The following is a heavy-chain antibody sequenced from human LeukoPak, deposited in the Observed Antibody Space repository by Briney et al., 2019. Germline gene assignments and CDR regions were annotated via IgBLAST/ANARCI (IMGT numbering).Heavy chain of an antibody. J-gene: IGHJ4*02. D-gene: IGHD2-2*02. CDR3: AKEDCSSTSCYIGY. Sequence: GRSLRLSCAGSGFTFSSYAIHWVRLAPGKGLEWVALISYDGNNEYYPDSVKGRLTISRDNSKNTVHLQMNSLTTEDTAVYYCAKEDCSSTSCYIGYWGQGTLVTVSS. CDR1: GFTFSSYA. CDR2: ISYDGNNE. V-gene: IGHV3-30-3*01.